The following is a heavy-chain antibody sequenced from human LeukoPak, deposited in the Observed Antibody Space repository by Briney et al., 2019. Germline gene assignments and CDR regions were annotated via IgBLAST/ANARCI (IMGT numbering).Heavy chain of an antibody. Sequence: ASVKVSCKASGYTFGIYGISWVRQAPGQGLEWMGWISTYNGDTHYAQKLQGRVTMTTDTSTSTAYMELRSLRSDDTAVYYCAREYCSGGSCYNADYWGQGTLVTVSS. D-gene: IGHD2-15*01. CDR2: ISTYNGDT. J-gene: IGHJ4*02. V-gene: IGHV1-18*01. CDR1: GYTFGIYG. CDR3: AREYCSGGSCYNADY.